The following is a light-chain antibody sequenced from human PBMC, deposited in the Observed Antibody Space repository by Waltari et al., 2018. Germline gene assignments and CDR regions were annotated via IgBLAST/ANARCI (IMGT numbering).Light chain of an antibody. Sequence: QSALTQPASVSGSPGQSIPISCTGTSSDVGSYNLVSWYQQHPGRAPKLMLYEVSGRPSGVSNRFSGSKSGNTASLTIAGLQAEDEADYYCCSYTGSPHVVFGGGTKLTVL. CDR1: SSDVGSYNL. J-gene: IGLJ2*01. CDR2: EVS. CDR3: CSYTGSPHVV. V-gene: IGLV2-23*02.